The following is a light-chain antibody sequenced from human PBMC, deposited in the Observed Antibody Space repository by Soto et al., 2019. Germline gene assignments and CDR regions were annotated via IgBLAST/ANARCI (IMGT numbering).Light chain of an antibody. CDR3: QQYYSTPPT. CDR1: QSVLYSSNNKNY. V-gene: IGKV4-1*01. CDR2: WAS. Sequence: DIVITQSPYSLAESLGERATINCKSRQSVLYSSNNKNYLAWYQQKPGQPPKLLIYWASTRESGVPDRLSGSGSGTDFTLTISRLQAEDVAVYYCQQYYSTPPTFGQGTKVDIK. J-gene: IGKJ1*01.